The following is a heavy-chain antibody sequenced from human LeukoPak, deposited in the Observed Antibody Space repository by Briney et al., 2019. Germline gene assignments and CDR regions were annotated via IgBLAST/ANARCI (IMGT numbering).Heavy chain of an antibody. D-gene: IGHD2/OR15-2a*01. J-gene: IGHJ6*02. Sequence: PSETLSLTCTVSGGSISSYYWSWIRQPPGKGLAWIGYIYYTGSTNYNPSLKSRVTMSVDTSKNQFSLKLSPVTAADTAVYYCAKGGSTNFYYGDVWGQGTTVTVSS. CDR3: AKGGSTNFYYGDV. V-gene: IGHV4-59*08. CDR1: GGSISSYY. CDR2: IYYTGST.